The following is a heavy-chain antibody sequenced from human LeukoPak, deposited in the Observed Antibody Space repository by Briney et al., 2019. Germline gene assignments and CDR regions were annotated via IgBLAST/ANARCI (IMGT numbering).Heavy chain of an antibody. CDR1: GFTFDDYA. D-gene: IGHD6-13*01. J-gene: IGHJ1*01. CDR3: VKDSSSWYRALQH. V-gene: IGHV3-43*02. CDR2: ISGDGGST. Sequence: PGGSLRLSCAASGFTFDDYAMHWVRQAPGKGLEWVSLISGDGGSTYYADSVKGRFTISRDNSKNSLYLQMNSLRTEDTALYYCVKDSSSWYRALQHWGQGTLVTVSS.